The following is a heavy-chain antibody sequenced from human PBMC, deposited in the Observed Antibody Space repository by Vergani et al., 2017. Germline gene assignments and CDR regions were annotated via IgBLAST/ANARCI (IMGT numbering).Heavy chain of an antibody. CDR1: FDSIRNLY. Sequence: QVQLQESGPGLVKSSETLSLTCSVSFDSIRNLYCNWIRQPPGKGLEWIGTIHYSENTNYNPSLKTRVTVTVDTSKHQFSLTLTSVTAADTAVYYCASDTPTGQEADRWGQGTLVTVTS. CDR3: ASDTPTGQEADR. J-gene: IGHJ5*02. V-gene: IGHV4-59*11. CDR2: IHYSENT. D-gene: IGHD1-1*01.